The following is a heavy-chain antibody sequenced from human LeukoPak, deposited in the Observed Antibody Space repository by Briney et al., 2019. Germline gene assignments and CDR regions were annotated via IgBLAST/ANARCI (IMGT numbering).Heavy chain of an antibody. Sequence: GASVKVSCKASGYTFTGYYMHWVRQAPGQGLEWMGWINPNSGGTNYAQKFQGRVTMTRDTSISTAYMELSRLRSDDTAVYYCARGPDYCSSTSCYVWFDPWGQGTLVTVSS. D-gene: IGHD2-2*01. V-gene: IGHV1-2*02. CDR2: INPNSGGT. J-gene: IGHJ5*02. CDR1: GYTFTGYY. CDR3: ARGPDYCSSTSCYVWFDP.